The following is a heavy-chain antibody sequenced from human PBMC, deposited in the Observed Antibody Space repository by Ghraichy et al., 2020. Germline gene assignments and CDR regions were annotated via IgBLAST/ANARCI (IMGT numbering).Heavy chain of an antibody. J-gene: IGHJ4*02. V-gene: IGHV3-48*01. Sequence: GGSLRLSCRGSGFTFRNYNMNWVRQTPGKGLEWISYISGSRSTIYYADSVKGRFSISRDNALNSLYLQMSSLRAEDTAVYYCVRDGSLGATVDYWGQGTLVTVSS. CDR2: ISGSRSTI. CDR3: VRDGSLGATVDY. CDR1: GFTFRNYN. D-gene: IGHD1-26*01.